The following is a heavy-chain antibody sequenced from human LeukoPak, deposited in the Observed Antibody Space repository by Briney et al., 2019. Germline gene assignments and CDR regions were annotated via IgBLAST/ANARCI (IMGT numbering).Heavy chain of an antibody. CDR3: ARGWSYYFDY. Sequence: PGGSLRLSCAASGFSVNTNYMTWVRQAPGKGLEWVSVLYSGGGAYYADSVKDRFTISRDNSKNTLYLQMNSLRAEDTAVYYCARGWSYYFDYWGQGTLVTVSS. V-gene: IGHV3-66*01. CDR2: LYSGGGA. CDR1: GFSVNTNY. D-gene: IGHD2-8*01. J-gene: IGHJ4*02.